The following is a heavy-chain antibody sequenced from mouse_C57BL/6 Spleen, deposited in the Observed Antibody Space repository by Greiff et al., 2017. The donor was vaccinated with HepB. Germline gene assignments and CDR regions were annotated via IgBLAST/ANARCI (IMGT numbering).Heavy chain of an antibody. CDR1: GFTFSDYG. V-gene: IGHV5-17*01. CDR3: AREGDYDGAWFAY. CDR2: ISSGSSTI. J-gene: IGHJ3*01. D-gene: IGHD2-4*01. Sequence: EVQLVESGGGLVKPGGSLKLSCAASGFTFSDYGMHWVRQAPEKGLEWVAYISSGSSTIYYADTVKGRFTISRDNAKNTLFLQMTSLRSEDTAMYYCAREGDYDGAWFAYWGQGTLVTVSA.